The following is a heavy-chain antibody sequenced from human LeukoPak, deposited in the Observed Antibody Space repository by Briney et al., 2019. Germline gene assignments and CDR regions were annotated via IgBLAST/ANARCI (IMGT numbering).Heavy chain of an antibody. V-gene: IGHV3-74*01. CDR3: VSFYKTY. Sequence: GGSLRLSCAASGNYWMHWVRQAPGKGLVWVSHINSDGSWTSYADSVKGRFTISKDNAKNTVYLQMNSLRAEDTAVYYCVSFYKTYWGRGTLVTVSS. CDR1: GNYW. D-gene: IGHD2/OR15-2a*01. J-gene: IGHJ4*02. CDR2: INSDGSWT.